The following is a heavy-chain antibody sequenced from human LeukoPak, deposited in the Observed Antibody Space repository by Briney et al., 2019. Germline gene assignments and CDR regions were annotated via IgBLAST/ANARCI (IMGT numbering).Heavy chain of an antibody. J-gene: IGHJ3*02. CDR3: ARVGRDVEMATIDAFDI. CDR1: GGSISSYY. D-gene: IGHD5-24*01. V-gene: IGHV4-4*07. CDR2: FYSSGRI. Sequence: SETLSLTCTVSGGSISSYYWNWIRQPAGKGLEWIGRFYSSGRINFNPSLKSRVTMSVDTSKNQFSLKLSSETAADTAVYYCARVGRDVEMATIDAFDIWGQGTMVTVSS.